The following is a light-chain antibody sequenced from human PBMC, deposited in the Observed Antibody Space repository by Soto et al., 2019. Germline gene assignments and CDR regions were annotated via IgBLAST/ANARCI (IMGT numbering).Light chain of an antibody. CDR1: QSVSNNY. CDR2: GAS. CDR3: QQYGSSPTT. Sequence: EIVLTQSPGTLSLSPGERATLSCRASQSVSNNYLAWYQQKPGQAPRLLIYGASNRATGIPDRFSGSGSGTDFILTISRLEPEDFAVYFCQQYGSSPTTFGQGTKVDNK. V-gene: IGKV3-20*01. J-gene: IGKJ1*01.